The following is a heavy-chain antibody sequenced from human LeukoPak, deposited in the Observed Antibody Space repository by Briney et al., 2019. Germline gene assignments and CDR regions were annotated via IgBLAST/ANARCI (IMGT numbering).Heavy chain of an antibody. Sequence: GGSLRLSCAASGITFSTNYMNWVRQAPGKGLEWVSVIFSTDKTNYADSVQGRFTISRDPSKNTVYLQMNSLRGEDTAVYYCAREIGYYFDNHSSRLRGRFDVWGTGTTVIVSS. V-gene: IGHV3-53*01. CDR2: IFSTDKT. CDR3: AREIGYYFDNHSSRLRGRFDV. CDR1: GITFSTNY. J-gene: IGHJ6*04. D-gene: IGHD3-22*01.